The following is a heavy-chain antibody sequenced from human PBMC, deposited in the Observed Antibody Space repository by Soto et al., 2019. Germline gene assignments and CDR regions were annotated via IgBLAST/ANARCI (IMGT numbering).Heavy chain of an antibody. CDR2: INHSGST. D-gene: IGHD3-3*01. CDR3: ARVVWSEEGVYFDY. Sequence: QVQLQQWGAGLLKPSETLSLTCAVYGGSFSGYYWSWIRQPPGKGLEWIGEINHSGSTNYHPSLKSRVTISVDTSKNQFSLKLSSVTAADTAVYYCARVVWSEEGVYFDYWGQGTLVTVSS. CDR1: GGSFSGYY. J-gene: IGHJ4*02. V-gene: IGHV4-34*01.